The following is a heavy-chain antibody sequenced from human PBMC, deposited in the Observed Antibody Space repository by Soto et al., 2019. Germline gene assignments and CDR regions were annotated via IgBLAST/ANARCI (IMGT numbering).Heavy chain of an antibody. CDR3: ARVRDPHLDHYGLDV. V-gene: IGHV1-69*06. J-gene: IGHJ6*02. CDR2: LIPIYDAP. Sequence: GASVKVSCKTSGFTFNVYGINWVRQAPGQGLEWMGGLIPIYDAPNYAQKFRDRVTITADKSTTTVYLELSSLTSEDTAVYFCARVRDPHLDHYGLDVWGQGTTVTSP. CDR1: GFTFNVYG.